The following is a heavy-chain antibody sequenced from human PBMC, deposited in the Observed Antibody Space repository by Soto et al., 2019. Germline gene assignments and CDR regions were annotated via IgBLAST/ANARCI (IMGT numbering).Heavy chain of an antibody. CDR2: ITSSSSYI. D-gene: IGHD1-26*01. CDR1: GFTFSSYN. V-gene: IGHV3-21*01. CDR3: ARYSGTYRDY. Sequence: EVQLVESGGGLVKPGGSLRLSCAASGFTFSSYNMNWVRQAPGQGLEWVSSITSSSSYIFYADSMKGRFTISRDNAKNSLYMQMNSLRAEDTAVYYCARYSGTYRDYWGQGTLVTVSA. J-gene: IGHJ4*02.